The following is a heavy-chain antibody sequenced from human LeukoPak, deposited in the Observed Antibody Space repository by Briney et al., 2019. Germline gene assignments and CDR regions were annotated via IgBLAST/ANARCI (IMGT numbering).Heavy chain of an antibody. D-gene: IGHD3-22*01. CDR1: GFTFTSHA. V-gene: IGHV3-23*01. CDR2: ISASSATT. CDR3: TTFRYSYGSTGYSDFDF. J-gene: IGHJ4*02. Sequence: GGSLRLSCAASGFTFTSHAMSWVRQAPGKGLEWVSSISASSATTFYADSVKGRFTISRDNSKNTLYLQMNSLKTEDTAQYYCTTFRYSYGSTGYSDFDFWGQGTLVTVSS.